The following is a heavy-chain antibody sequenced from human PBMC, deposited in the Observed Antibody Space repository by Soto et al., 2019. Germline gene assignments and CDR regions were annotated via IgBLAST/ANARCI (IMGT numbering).Heavy chain of an antibody. Sequence: EVQLVESGGGLVKPGGSLRLSCAGSSFSFSNAWMNWVRQAPGKGLEWVGRIKRKIDGEATDYAAPVKGRFTVSRDDSKSALYLHMNSLKGDDTAVYYCTTGSVEGVWGQGTTVTVSS. J-gene: IGHJ6*02. D-gene: IGHD2-15*01. CDR2: IKRKIDGEAT. CDR3: TTGSVEGV. CDR1: SFSFSNAW. V-gene: IGHV3-15*07.